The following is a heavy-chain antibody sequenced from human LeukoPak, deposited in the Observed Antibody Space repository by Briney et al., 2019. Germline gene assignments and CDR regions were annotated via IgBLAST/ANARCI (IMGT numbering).Heavy chain of an antibody. V-gene: IGHV3-23*01. CDR3: AGSRFGELLGYFDY. J-gene: IGHJ4*02. D-gene: IGHD3-10*01. CDR2: ISGSGGST. Sequence: GGSLRLSCAASGFTFSSYAMSWVRQAPGKGLEWVSAISGSGGSTYYADSVKGRFTISRDNSKNTLYLQMNSLRAEDTAVYYCAGSRFGELLGYFDYWGQETLVTVSS. CDR1: GFTFSSYA.